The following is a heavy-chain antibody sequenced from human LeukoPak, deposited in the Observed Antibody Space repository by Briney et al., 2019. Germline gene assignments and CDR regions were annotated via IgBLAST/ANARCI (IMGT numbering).Heavy chain of an antibody. Sequence: GGSLRLSCAASGFTFSSYEMNWVHQAPGKGLEWVSYISSSGSTIYYADSVKGRFTISRDNSKNTLYLQMNSLRAEDTAVYYCAKNYGDYPRAYYYYYYMDVWGKGTTVTVSS. CDR3: AKNYGDYPRAYYYYYYMDV. D-gene: IGHD4-17*01. J-gene: IGHJ6*03. CDR1: GFTFSSYE. V-gene: IGHV3-48*03. CDR2: ISSSGSTI.